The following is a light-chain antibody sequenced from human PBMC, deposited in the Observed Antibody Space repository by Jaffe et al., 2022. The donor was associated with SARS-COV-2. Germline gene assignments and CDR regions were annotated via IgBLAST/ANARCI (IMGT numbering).Light chain of an antibody. V-gene: IGKV4-1*01. CDR2: WAS. CDR3: QQYYNIPFT. Sequence: DIVMTQSPDSLAVSLGERATINCKSSQSVLYNSNNKSYLAWYQQKPGQPPKLLIYWASPRQSGVPDRFSGSGSGTDFTLTISSLQAEDVAVYYCQQYYNIPFTFGPGTKVDIK. J-gene: IGKJ3*01. CDR1: QSVLYNSNNKSY.